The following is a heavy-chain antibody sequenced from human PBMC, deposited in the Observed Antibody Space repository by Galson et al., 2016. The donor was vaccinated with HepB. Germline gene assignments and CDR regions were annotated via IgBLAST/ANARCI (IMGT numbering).Heavy chain of an antibody. V-gene: IGHV4/OR15-8*01. Sequence: SETLSLTCAVSDGSITTSDWWNWVRQPPGQGLEWIGQVFRSGRVNYTPSLATRVTISIDTSNNYFSLRLTSVTAADTARYFCARQYRGGPSDYWGQGTLVIVSS. J-gene: IGHJ4*02. CDR1: DGSITTSDW. D-gene: IGHD5-12*01. CDR3: ARQYRGGPSDY. CDR2: VFRSGRV.